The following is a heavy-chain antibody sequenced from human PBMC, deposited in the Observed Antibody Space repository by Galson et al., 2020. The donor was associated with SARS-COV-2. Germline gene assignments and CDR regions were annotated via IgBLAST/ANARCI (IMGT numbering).Heavy chain of an antibody. CDR3: ARLSLLVDFSGYYYWFDP. J-gene: IGHJ5*02. Sequence: SETLSLTCTVSGDSISNTDYYWAWVRQHPRKGLECIGYIHHRGATYYSPSVKSRLTISADTSKNQFSLKLTSVTAADTAIYYCARLSLLVDFSGYYYWFDPWGQGTLVTVSS. D-gene: IGHD3-22*01. CDR1: GDSISNTDYY. V-gene: IGHV4-31*03. CDR2: IHHRGAT.